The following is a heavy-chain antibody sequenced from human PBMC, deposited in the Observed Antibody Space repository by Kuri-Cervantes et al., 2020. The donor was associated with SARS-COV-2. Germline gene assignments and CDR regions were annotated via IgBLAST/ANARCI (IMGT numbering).Heavy chain of an antibody. J-gene: IGHJ4*02. Sequence: GESLKISCAASGFTFSGSAMHWVRQAPGKGLEWVANIKQDGSEKYYVDSVKGRFTISRDNAKNSLYLQMNSLRAEDTAVYYCARGLSRKPFDYWGQGTLVTVSS. CDR3: ARGLSRKPFDY. CDR1: GFTFSGSA. V-gene: IGHV3-7*01. CDR2: IKQDGSEK.